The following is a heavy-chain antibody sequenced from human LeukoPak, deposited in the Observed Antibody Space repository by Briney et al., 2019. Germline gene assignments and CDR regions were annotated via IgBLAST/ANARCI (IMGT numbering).Heavy chain of an antibody. V-gene: IGHV5-51*01. D-gene: IGHD3-9*01. CDR1: GYSFTSYW. Sequence: GESLKISCKGSGYSFTSYWIGWVRQMHGKGLEWMGIIYPGDSDTRYSPSFQGQVTISADKSISTAYLQWSSLKASDTAMYYCARGRYDILTGVTFSAFDYWGQGTLVTVSS. CDR2: IYPGDSDT. CDR3: ARGRYDILTGVTFSAFDY. J-gene: IGHJ4*02.